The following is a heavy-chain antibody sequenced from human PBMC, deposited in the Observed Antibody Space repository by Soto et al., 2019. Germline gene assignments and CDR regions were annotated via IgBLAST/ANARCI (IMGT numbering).Heavy chain of an antibody. CDR3: VKDANVGELGS. J-gene: IGHJ5*02. V-gene: IGHV3-64D*06. CDR1: RFTFSFYA. CDR2: INRNGDRI. D-gene: IGHD3-16*01. Sequence: EVHLVESGGGLVQPGGSVRLSCSASRFTFSFYAMHWVRQAPGKRLELVSSINRNGDRIFYVDSVKGRFTISRDNSKNTLYLQMSSLSTEDTAVYYFVKDANVGELGSWCQGTVVTVSS.